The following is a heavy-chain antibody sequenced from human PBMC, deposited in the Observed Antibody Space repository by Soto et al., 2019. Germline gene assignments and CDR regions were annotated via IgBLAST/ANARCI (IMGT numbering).Heavy chain of an antibody. CDR1: GFTFSSYW. D-gene: IGHD4-17*01. J-gene: IGHJ6*02. V-gene: IGHV3-7*03. CDR3: AREPRLPRYGDYGYYYYGMDV. CDR2: IKQDGSEK. Sequence: LRLSCAASGFTFSSYWMSWVRQAPGKGLEWVANIKQDGSEKYYVDSVKGRFTISRDNAKNSLYLQMNSLRAEDTAVYYCAREPRLPRYGDYGYYYYGMDVWGQGTTVTVSS.